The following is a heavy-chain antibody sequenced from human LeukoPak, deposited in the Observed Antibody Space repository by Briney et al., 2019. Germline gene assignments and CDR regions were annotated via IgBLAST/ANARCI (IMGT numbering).Heavy chain of an antibody. D-gene: IGHD1-26*01. Sequence: GGFLRLSCAASGFTFNSYWIHWVRQAPGKGLEWVANIKQDGSEKYYVDSVKGRFTISRDNAKNSLYLQMNSLRAEDTAVYYCAREPEGATLDYWGQGTLVTVSS. CDR2: IKQDGSEK. CDR1: GFTFNSYW. J-gene: IGHJ4*02. V-gene: IGHV3-7*01. CDR3: AREPEGATLDY.